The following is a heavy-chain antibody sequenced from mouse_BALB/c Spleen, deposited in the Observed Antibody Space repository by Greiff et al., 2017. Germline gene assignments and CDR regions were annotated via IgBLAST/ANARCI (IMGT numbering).Heavy chain of an antibody. CDR3: ARRAVDAWFAY. CDR1: GYTFTDYN. D-gene: IGHD1-1*01. CDR2: INPNNGGT. Sequence: VQLQQSGPELVKPGASVKIPCKASGYTFTDYNMDWVKQSHGKSLEWIGDINPNNGGTIYNQKFKGKATLTVDKSSSTAYMELRSLTSEDTAVYYCARRAVDAWFAYWGQGTLVTVSA. J-gene: IGHJ3*01. V-gene: IGHV1-18*01.